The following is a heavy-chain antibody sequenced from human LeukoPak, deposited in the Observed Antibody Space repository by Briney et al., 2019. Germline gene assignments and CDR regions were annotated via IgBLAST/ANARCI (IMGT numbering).Heavy chain of an antibody. CDR2: TSGSGGST. CDR1: GFTFSSYA. V-gene: IGHV3-23*01. D-gene: IGHD3-10*01. CDR3: ARELWFGGPAN. Sequence: GGSLRLSCAASGFTFSSYAMSWVPPAPGKGLEGFSATSGSGGSTYYADSVKGLFTISTANSKHTMYLQMNSPRADDTAVCYCARELWFGGPANWGQRTLVTVSS. J-gene: IGHJ4*02.